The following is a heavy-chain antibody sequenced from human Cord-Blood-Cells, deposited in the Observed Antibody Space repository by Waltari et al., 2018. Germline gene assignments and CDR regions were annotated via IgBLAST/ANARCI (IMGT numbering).Heavy chain of an antibody. V-gene: IGHV1-69*01. J-gene: IGHJ4*02. D-gene: IGHD2-21*02. CDR2: IIPIFGTA. Sequence: QVQLVQSGAEVKKPGSSVKVSCKASGGTFSSYAISGVRQAPGQGLEWMGGIIPIFGTANYAQKFQGRVTITADESTSTAYMELSSLRSEDTAVYYCARDQGGAYCGGDCYFAYWGQGTLVTVSS. CDR1: GGTFSSYA. CDR3: ARDQGGAYCGGDCYFAY.